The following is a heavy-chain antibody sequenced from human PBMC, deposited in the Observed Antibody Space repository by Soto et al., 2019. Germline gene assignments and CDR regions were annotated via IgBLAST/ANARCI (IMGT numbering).Heavy chain of an antibody. CDR3: ARDGGSGWFGESIDY. CDR2: IWYDGSNK. Sequence: QVQLVESGGGVVQPGRSLRLSCAASGFTFSSYGMHWVRQAPGKGLEWVAVIWYDGSNKYYADSVKGRFTISRDNSKNTLYLQMNSLRAEDTAVYYCARDGGSGWFGESIDYWGQGTLVTVSS. V-gene: IGHV3-33*01. CDR1: GFTFSSYG. D-gene: IGHD3-10*01. J-gene: IGHJ4*02.